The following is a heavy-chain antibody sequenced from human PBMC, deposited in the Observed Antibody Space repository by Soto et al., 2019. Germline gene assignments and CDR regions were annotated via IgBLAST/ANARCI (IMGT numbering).Heavy chain of an antibody. Sequence: QVQLQESGPGLVKPSGTLSLTCAVSGGSISSSNWWRWVRQPPGKGLEWIGEIYHSGSTNYNPSLKSRVTISVDKSKHQFSLKLRSVTAADPAVYYCATYSGSYAEYYYGMDVWGQGTTVTVSS. J-gene: IGHJ6*02. V-gene: IGHV4-4*02. CDR1: GGSISSSNW. D-gene: IGHD1-26*01. CDR2: IYHSGST. CDR3: ATYSGSYAEYYYGMDV.